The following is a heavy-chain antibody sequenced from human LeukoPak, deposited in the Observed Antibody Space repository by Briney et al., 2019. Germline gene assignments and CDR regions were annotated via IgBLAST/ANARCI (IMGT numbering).Heavy chain of an antibody. CDR3: ARENYDFWRGWFDP. CDR2: INPNSGGT. V-gene: IGHV1-2*02. D-gene: IGHD3-3*01. CDR1: GYTFTGYY. J-gene: IGHJ5*02. Sequence: ASVTVSCKASGYTFTGYYMHWVRQAPGQGLEWMGWINPNSGGTNYAQKFQGRVTMTRDTSISTAYMELSRLRSDDTAVYYCARENYDFWRGWFDPWGQGTLVTVSS.